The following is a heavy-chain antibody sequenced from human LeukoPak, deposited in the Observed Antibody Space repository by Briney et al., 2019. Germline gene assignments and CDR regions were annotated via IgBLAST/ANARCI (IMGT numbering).Heavy chain of an antibody. CDR1: GFTFGDYA. J-gene: IGHJ4*02. CDR2: IRSKTYGGTT. CDR3: TRDQTPYY. V-gene: IGHV3-49*04. Sequence: GGSLRLSCTASGFTFGDYAMTWVRQAPGKGLEWVGFIRSKTYGGTTEYAASVKGRFTISRDASKSIAYLQMNSLKTEDTAVYYCTRDQTPYYWGQGTLVTVSS.